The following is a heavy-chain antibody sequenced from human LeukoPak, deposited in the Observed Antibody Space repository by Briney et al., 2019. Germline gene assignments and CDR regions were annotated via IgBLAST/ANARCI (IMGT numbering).Heavy chain of an antibody. V-gene: IGHV1-46*01. CDR3: ARARGIVGATTFFAY. D-gene: IGHD1-26*01. CDR2: INPSGGST. CDR1: GYTFTSYY. J-gene: IGHJ4*02. Sequence: ASVKVSCKASGYTFTSYYMHWVRQAPGQGLEWMGIINPSGGSTSYAQKFQGRVTMTRDTSTSTVYMELSSLRSEDTAVYYCARARGIVGATTFFAYWGQGTLVTVSS.